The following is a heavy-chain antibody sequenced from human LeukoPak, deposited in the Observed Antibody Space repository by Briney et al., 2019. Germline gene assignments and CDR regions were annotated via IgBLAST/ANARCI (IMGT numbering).Heavy chain of an antibody. CDR3: ARVILKRGYYYYYMDV. Sequence: APAKVSCKASGYTFTSYDINWVRQATGQGLEWMGWMNPNSGNTGYAQKFQGRVTMTRNTSISTAYMELSSLRSEDTAVYYCARVILKRGYYYYYMDVWGKGTTVTISS. V-gene: IGHV1-8*01. CDR1: GYTFTSYD. J-gene: IGHJ6*03. CDR2: MNPNSGNT.